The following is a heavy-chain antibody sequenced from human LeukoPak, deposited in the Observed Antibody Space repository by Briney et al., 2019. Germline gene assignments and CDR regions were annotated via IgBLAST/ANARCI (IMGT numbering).Heavy chain of an antibody. V-gene: IGHV4-59*01. D-gene: IGHD3-22*01. CDR1: GGSISSYY. Sequence: SETLSLTCTVSGGSISSYYWSWIRQPPGKGLVWIGYIYYSGSTNYNPSLKSRVTISVDTSKNQFSLKLSSVPAADTAVYYCAANHYYDSSGYLDYWGQGTLVTVSS. J-gene: IGHJ4*02. CDR3: AANHYYDSSGYLDY. CDR2: IYYSGST.